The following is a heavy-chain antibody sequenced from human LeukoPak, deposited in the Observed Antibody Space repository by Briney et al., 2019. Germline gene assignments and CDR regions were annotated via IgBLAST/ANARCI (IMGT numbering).Heavy chain of an antibody. V-gene: IGHV4-61*01. J-gene: IGHJ4*02. CDR2: IYNSGSP. Sequence: SETLTLTCTVSDDSISTNSYYWNWIRQPPGKGLEWIGDIYNSGSPNYNPSLKSRVTISVDTSKNQFSLKLSSVTAADTAVYYCARVDSSGYYTFFDYWGQGTLVTVSS. D-gene: IGHD3-22*01. CDR3: ARVDSSGYYTFFDY. CDR1: DDSISTNSYY.